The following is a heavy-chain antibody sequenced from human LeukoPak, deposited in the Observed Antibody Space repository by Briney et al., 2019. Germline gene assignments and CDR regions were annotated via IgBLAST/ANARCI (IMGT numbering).Heavy chain of an antibody. CDR1: GFTFSSYA. CDR2: ISGSGGST. Sequence: GESLRLSCAASGFTFSSYAMSWVRQAPGKGLEWASAISGSGGSTYYADSVKGRFTISRDNSKNTLYLQMNSLRAEDTAVYYCAKVLGYSYGYSDYWGQGTLVTVSP. D-gene: IGHD5-18*01. CDR3: AKVLGYSYGYSDY. V-gene: IGHV3-23*01. J-gene: IGHJ4*02.